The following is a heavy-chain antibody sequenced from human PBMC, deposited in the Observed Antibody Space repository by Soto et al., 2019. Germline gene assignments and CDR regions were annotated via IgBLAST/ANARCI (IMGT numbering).Heavy chain of an antibody. V-gene: IGHV2-5*01. Sequence: SGPTLVTPTQTLTLTCTFSGFSLSTSGVGVGWIRQPPGKALEWLALIYWNDDKRYSPSLKSRLTITKDTSKNQVVLTMTNMDPVDTATYYCAHRGVYYYDSSGFSSPSNFDYWGQGTPVTVSS. CDR2: IYWNDDK. CDR3: AHRGVYYYDSSGFSSPSNFDY. D-gene: IGHD3-22*01. CDR1: GFSLSTSGVG. J-gene: IGHJ4*02.